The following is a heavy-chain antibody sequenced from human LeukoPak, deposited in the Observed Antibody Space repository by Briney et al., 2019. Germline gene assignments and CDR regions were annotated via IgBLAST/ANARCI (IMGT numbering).Heavy chain of an antibody. J-gene: IGHJ5*02. CDR1: GGSFSGYY. Sequence: SETLSLTCAVYGGSFSGYYWSWIRQPPGKGLEWIGEINHSGSTNYNPSLKSRVTISVDTSKNQFSLKLSSVTAADTAVYYCARATYYYGSGHLFDPWGQGTLVTVSS. V-gene: IGHV4-34*01. CDR2: INHSGST. CDR3: ARATYYYGSGHLFDP. D-gene: IGHD3-10*01.